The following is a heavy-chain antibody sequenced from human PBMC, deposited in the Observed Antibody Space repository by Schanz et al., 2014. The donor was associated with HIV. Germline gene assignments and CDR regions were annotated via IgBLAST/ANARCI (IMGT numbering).Heavy chain of an antibody. Sequence: QVQLQQWGAGLLKPSETLSLTCAVYGGSFSDYYWSWIRQPPGKGLEWIGEINHSGSTNYNPSLKSRVTISVDTSENHFSLKLSSATVADTAVYYCARGEGYYYDSSGFSLASGMDVWGQGTTVTVSS. CDR3: ARGEGYYYDSSGFSLASGMDV. CDR2: INHSGST. D-gene: IGHD3-22*01. V-gene: IGHV4-34*01. J-gene: IGHJ6*02. CDR1: GGSFSDYY.